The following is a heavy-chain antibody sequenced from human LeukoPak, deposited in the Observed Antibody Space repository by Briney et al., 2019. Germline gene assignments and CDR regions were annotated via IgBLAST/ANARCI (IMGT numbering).Heavy chain of an antibody. J-gene: IGHJ3*02. D-gene: IGHD3-3*01. CDR2: VHHTGNS. V-gene: IGHV4-34*01. Sequence: SETLSLTCAVYGGSFSGYYWSWIRQSPGKGLEWIGEVHHTGNSDYNPSLKSRVTISLDTSKNQFSLMLTSVTAADTAVYYCAREIRFLEWLFNHDAFDIWGQGTMVTVSS. CDR1: GGSFSGYY. CDR3: AREIRFLEWLFNHDAFDI.